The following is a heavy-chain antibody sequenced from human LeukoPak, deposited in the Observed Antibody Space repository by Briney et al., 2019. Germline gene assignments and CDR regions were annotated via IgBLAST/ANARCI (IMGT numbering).Heavy chain of an antibody. D-gene: IGHD1-1*01. Sequence: PSETLSLTCTVSGGSISSYYWSWIRQPPGKGLEWIGYIYYSGSTNYNPSLRSRVTISVDTSKNQFSLKLSSVTAADTAVYYCARESNDRRGFDYWGQGTLVTVSS. CDR1: GGSISSYY. CDR2: IYYSGST. CDR3: ARESNDRRGFDY. V-gene: IGHV4-59*01. J-gene: IGHJ4*02.